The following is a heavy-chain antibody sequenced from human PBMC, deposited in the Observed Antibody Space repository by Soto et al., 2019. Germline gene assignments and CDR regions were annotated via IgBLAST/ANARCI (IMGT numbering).Heavy chain of an antibody. J-gene: IGHJ3*02. CDR3: AISPHTLYSGDDAFDI. V-gene: IGHV1-18*01. D-gene: IGHD6-19*01. CDR2: ISAYNGNT. Sequence: ASVKVSCKASGYTFTSYGISWVRQAPGQGLEWMGWISAYNGNTNYAQKLQGRVTMTTDTSTSTAYMELRSLRSDDTAVYYCAISPHTLYSGDDAFDIWGQGTMVTVSS. CDR1: GYTFTSYG.